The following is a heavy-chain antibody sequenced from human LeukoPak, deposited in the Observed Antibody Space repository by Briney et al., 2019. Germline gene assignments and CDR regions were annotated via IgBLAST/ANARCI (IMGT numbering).Heavy chain of an antibody. V-gene: IGHV4-38-2*02. CDR1: GYSISSGYY. CDR3: ARDYHLGELSDY. J-gene: IGHJ4*02. CDR2: IYHSGST. D-gene: IGHD3-16*02. Sequence: SETLSLTCTVSGYSISSGYYWGWIRQPPGKGLEWIGTIYHSGSTYYNPSLKSRVTISVDTSKNQFSLRLSSVTAADTAVYYCARDYHLGELSDYWGQGTLVTVSS.